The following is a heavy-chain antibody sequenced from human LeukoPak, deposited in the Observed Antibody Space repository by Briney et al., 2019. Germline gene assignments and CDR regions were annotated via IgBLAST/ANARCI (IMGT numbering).Heavy chain of an antibody. J-gene: IGHJ4*02. Sequence: PGGSLRLSCAVSGFTFSSYSMNWVRQAPGKGLEWVSCISSSSTYIYYADSVEGRFTISRDNAKNSLYLQMNSLRAEDTAVYYCARVGDSGSDDYWGQGTLVTVSS. CDR2: ISSSSTYI. V-gene: IGHV3-21*01. CDR1: GFTFSSYS. CDR3: ARVGDSGSDDY. D-gene: IGHD3-10*01.